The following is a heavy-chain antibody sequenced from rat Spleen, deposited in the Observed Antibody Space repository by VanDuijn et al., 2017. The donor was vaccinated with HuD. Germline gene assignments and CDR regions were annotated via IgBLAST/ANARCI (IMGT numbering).Heavy chain of an antibody. V-gene: IGHV5-31*01. J-gene: IGHJ4*01. CDR2: ITNSGVTT. CDR3: FNPGIYAMDA. D-gene: IGHD1-4*01. Sequence: EVQLVESGGGLVQPGESLKLSCVASGFTFSNYWMTWIRQAPGKGLEWVASITNSGVTTYYPDSVKGRFTISIDNAMSTLYLQMDSLRSEDTATYYCFNPGIYAMDAWGQGTSVTVSS. CDR1: GFTFSNYW.